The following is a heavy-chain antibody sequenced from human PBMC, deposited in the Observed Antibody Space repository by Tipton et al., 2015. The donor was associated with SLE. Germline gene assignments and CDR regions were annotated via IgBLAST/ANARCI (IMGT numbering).Heavy chain of an antibody. CDR1: GGSISSYY. D-gene: IGHD1-1*01. J-gene: IGHJ3*02. Sequence: LRLSCTVSGGSISSYYWSWIRQPPGKGLEWIGYIYYSGSTNYNPSLKSRVTMSVDTSKNQFSLRLSSVTAADTAVYYCARRGTPGLEIWGQGTMVTVSS. CDR2: IYYSGST. CDR3: ARRGTPGLEI. V-gene: IGHV4-59*12.